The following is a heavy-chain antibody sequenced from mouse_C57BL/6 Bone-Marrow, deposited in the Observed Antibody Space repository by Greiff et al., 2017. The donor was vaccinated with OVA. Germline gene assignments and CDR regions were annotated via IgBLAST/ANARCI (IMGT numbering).Heavy chain of an antibody. V-gene: IGHV1-81*01. CDR3: ARRGVYYGNYRYAMDY. CDR1: GYTFTSYG. J-gene: IGHJ4*01. Sequence: QVHVKQSGAELARPGASVKLSCKASGYTFTSYGISWVKQRTGQGLEWIGEIYPRSGNTYYNEKFKGKATLTADKSSSTAYMELRSLTSEDSAVYFCARRGVYYGNYRYAMDYWGQGTSVTVSS. D-gene: IGHD2-1*01. CDR2: IYPRSGNT.